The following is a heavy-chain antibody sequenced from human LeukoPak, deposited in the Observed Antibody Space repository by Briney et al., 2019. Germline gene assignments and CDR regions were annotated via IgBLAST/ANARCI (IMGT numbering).Heavy chain of an antibody. CDR2: IWYDGSNK. Sequence: PGGSLRLSCAASGFTFSSYGMYWVRQAPGKGLEWVAVIWYDGSNKYYADSVKGRFTISRDNSKNTLYLQMNSLRAEDTALYYCARDRDGYNYVDYWGQGTLVTDSS. J-gene: IGHJ4*02. D-gene: IGHD5-24*01. CDR3: ARDRDGYNYVDY. CDR1: GFTFSSYG. V-gene: IGHV3-33*01.